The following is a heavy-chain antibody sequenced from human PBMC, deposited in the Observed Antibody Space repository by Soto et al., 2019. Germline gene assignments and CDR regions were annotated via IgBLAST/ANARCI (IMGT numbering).Heavy chain of an antibody. CDR2: IYPPDSDT. CDR1: GYTFSTYW. J-gene: IGHJ6*02. D-gene: IGHD6-19*01. Sequence: GSLKISCKGSGYTFSTYWIGWVRQMPGRGLELMGIIYPPDSDTRYSPSFQGQVTISADKSINTAYLQWSSLKASDTAMYYCARLYGLGIAVAGMLLDVWGQGTTVTVSS. CDR3: ARLYGLGIAVAGMLLDV. V-gene: IGHV5-51*01.